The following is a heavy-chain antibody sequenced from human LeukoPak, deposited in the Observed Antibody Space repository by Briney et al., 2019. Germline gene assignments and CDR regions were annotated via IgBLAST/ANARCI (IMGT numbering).Heavy chain of an antibody. J-gene: IGHJ3*02. Sequence: GGSLRLSCAASGFTFSSYEMNWVRQAPGKGLEWVSYISSSGSTIYYADSVKGRFTISRDNAKNSLYLQMNSLRAEDTAVYYCASWDSSSWYLRSDAFDIWGQGTMVTVSS. CDR3: ASWDSSSWYLRSDAFDI. CDR1: GFTFSSYE. CDR2: ISSSGSTI. D-gene: IGHD6-13*01. V-gene: IGHV3-48*03.